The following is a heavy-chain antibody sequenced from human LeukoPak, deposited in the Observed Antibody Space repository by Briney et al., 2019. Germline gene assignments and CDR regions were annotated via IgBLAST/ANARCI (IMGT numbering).Heavy chain of an antibody. CDR1: GLTLSSNW. Sequence: GGSLRHSCAASGLTLSSNWMHWVRQAPGKGLVWVSRINNDGSSTSYADSVKGRFTISRDNAKDTLFLQMNSLRAEDTAVYYCVKYSSGWNWGQGTLVTVSS. CDR2: INNDGSST. J-gene: IGHJ4*02. CDR3: VKYSSGWN. V-gene: IGHV3-74*01. D-gene: IGHD6-19*01.